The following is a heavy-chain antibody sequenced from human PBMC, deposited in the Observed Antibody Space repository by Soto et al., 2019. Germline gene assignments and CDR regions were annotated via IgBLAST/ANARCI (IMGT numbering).Heavy chain of an antibody. CDR3: ARGYYDSSGYSNCFDP. D-gene: IGHD3-22*01. CDR2: VHSSGST. J-gene: IGHJ5*02. V-gene: IGHV4-59*01. CDR1: GGYISSSY. Sequence: PSETLSLTCTVSGGYISSSYWSWIRQPPGERLEWIGYVHSSGSTNYNPSLKSRVTMSLDTSKNQFSLNLSSVTAADTAVYYCARGYYDSSGYSNCFDPWGQGALVTVSS.